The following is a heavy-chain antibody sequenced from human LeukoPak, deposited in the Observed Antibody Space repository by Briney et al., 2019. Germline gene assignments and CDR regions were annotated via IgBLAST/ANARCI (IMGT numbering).Heavy chain of an antibody. J-gene: IGHJ6*02. D-gene: IGHD2-15*01. CDR2: ISSSGGAA. CDR1: GFSFRGYA. Sequence: GGSLRLSCTDSGFSFRGYAMSWVRQAPGKGLEWVSVISSSGGAAYYADSVKGRSTISRDNSKNTVYLQMNGLRAEDTALYYCAKLRVDSYYMDVWGQGTTVTVSS. CDR3: AKLRVDSYYMDV. V-gene: IGHV3-23*01.